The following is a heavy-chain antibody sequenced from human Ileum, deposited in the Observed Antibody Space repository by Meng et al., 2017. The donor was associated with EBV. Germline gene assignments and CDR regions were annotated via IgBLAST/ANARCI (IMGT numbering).Heavy chain of an antibody. J-gene: IGHJ4*02. V-gene: IGHV4-4*02. CDR1: GEFLRSSHS. Sequence: QVQLQEAVPGLVKPARTLCLTCAVSGEFLRSSHSWTWVRQPPGKGLEWIGEMHPSGSTYYNPSLKSRVTISLDTFNNQFFLRLTSLTAADTAVYYCAKANDYSLNSWGQGTLVTVSS. D-gene: IGHD4-11*01. CDR2: MHPSGST. CDR3: AKANDYSLNS.